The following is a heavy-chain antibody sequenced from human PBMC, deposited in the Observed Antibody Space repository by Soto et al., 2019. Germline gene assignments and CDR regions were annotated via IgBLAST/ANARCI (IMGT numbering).Heavy chain of an antibody. J-gene: IGHJ3*02. CDR3: ARGLAALPVFAFDI. Sequence: QITVRGSGPTLVKPTQTLTLTCSLPEISLSTSGVGVGWIRQPPGKALEWLALIYWTDDKHYSPSLKSRITITTGTSKNQAVLTMTNMDPVDTATYYCARGLAALPVFAFDIWGQGTMVTVSS. V-gene: IGHV2-5*01. D-gene: IGHD6-6*01. CDR2: IYWTDDK. CDR1: EISLSTSGVG.